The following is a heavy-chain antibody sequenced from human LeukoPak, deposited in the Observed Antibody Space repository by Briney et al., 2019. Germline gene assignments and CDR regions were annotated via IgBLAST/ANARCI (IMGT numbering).Heavy chain of an antibody. J-gene: IGHJ6*03. CDR1: GGTFSSYA. CDR2: IIPIFGTA. V-gene: IGHV1-69*06. D-gene: IGHD2-2*01. CDR3: ASLVVPAAHYNYYYYMDV. Sequence: SVKVSCKASGGTFSSYAISWVRQAPGQGLEWMGGIIPIFGTANYAQKFQGRVTITADKSTSTAYMELISLRSEDTAVYYCASLVVPAAHYNYYYYMDVWGKGTTVTVSS.